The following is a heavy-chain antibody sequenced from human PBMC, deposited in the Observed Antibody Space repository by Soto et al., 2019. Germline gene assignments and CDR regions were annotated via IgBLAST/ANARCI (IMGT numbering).Heavy chain of an antibody. CDR2: ISGSGGST. CDR1: GFTFSSYA. D-gene: IGHD2-2*01. Sequence: GGSLRLSCAASGFTFSSYAMSWVRQAPGKGLEWVSAISGSGGSTYYADSVKGRFTISRDNSKNTLYLQMNSLRAEDTAVYYCAKEGEVVVVPAAMTSIDYWGQGTLVTVSS. CDR3: AKEGEVVVVPAAMTSIDY. J-gene: IGHJ4*02. V-gene: IGHV3-23*01.